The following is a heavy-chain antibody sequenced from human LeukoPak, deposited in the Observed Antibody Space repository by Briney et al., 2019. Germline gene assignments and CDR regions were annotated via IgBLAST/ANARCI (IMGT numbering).Heavy chain of an antibody. CDR2: IWYDGSKK. CDR3: ARWLSDKIDSNGYLDY. CDR1: GYTFRRNG. D-gene: IGHD5-18*01. J-gene: IGHJ4*02. Sequence: GGSLRLSCAASGYTFRRNGMHWVRQAPGKGLEWVAVIWYDGSKKYYGDSVRGRFTISRDNSKNTLYLQMNSLRAEDTAVYYCARWLSDKIDSNGYLDYWGQGPLVAVSS. V-gene: IGHV3-33*01.